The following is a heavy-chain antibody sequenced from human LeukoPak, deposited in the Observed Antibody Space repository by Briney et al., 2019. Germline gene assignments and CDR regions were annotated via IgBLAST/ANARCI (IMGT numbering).Heavy chain of an antibody. D-gene: IGHD3-22*01. Sequence: PGGSLRLSCAASGFRFNNYGIHWVRQAPGKGLEWVAVTWYDGSNKYYADSVRDRFTVSRDNSKNTVYLQMNSQRVEDTAVYYCVKAEVYLDSGGYPTPDTTLDYWGQGTLVTVSS. CDR1: GFRFNNYG. CDR2: TWYDGSNK. CDR3: VKAEVYLDSGGYPTPDTTLDY. J-gene: IGHJ4*02. V-gene: IGHV3-33*06.